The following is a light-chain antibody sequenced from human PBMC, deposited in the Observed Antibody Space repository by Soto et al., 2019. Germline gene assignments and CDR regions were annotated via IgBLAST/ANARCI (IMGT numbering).Light chain of an antibody. CDR1: QSVLHSSHNENY. Sequence: DIVMTQSPDSLAVSLGERATINCKSSQSVLHSSHNENYLVWYQQKPGQPPKLLIYWASTRESGVPDRFSGSGSGTDFTLTICSLQAEDVAVYYCQQYYSTPYTFGQGTKLEIK. J-gene: IGKJ2*01. V-gene: IGKV4-1*01. CDR2: WAS. CDR3: QQYYSTPYT.